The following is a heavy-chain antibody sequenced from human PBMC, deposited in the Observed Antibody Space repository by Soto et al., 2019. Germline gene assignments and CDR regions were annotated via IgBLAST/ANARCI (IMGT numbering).Heavy chain of an antibody. J-gene: IGHJ4*02. CDR1: GFTVSNNY. Sequence: EVQLVESGGGLIQPGGSLRLSCAASGFTVSNNYMSWVRQAPGKGLEWVSIIYSGGGTYYADSVKGRFIISRDNSKNTLYLRMNSLRAEDTAVYYCARASSGTTVTINYFDYWGQGTLVTVSS. D-gene: IGHD4-17*01. CDR3: ARASSGTTVTINYFDY. V-gene: IGHV3-53*01. CDR2: IYSGGGT.